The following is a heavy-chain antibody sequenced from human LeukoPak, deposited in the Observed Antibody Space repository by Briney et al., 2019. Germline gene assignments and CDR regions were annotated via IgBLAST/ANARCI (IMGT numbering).Heavy chain of an antibody. CDR1: GFTFDDYA. CDR3: AKDISSSGPPGYGMDV. Sequence: PGGSLRLSCAASGFTFDDYAMHWVRQAPGKGLEWVSGISWNSGSIGYADSVKGRFTISRDNAKNSLYLQMNSLRAEDTALYYCAKDISSSGPPGYGMDVWGQGTTVTVSS. D-gene: IGHD6-19*01. J-gene: IGHJ6*02. V-gene: IGHV3-9*01. CDR2: ISWNSGSI.